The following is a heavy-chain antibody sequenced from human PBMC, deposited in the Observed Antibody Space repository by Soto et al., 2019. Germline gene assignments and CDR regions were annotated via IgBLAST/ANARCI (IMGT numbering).Heavy chain of an antibody. CDR1: GGSFSGYY. D-gene: IGHD3-10*01. CDR3: ARGPPRAVRVRGFHYFDY. Sequence: QVQLQQWGAGLLKPSETLSLTCAVYGGSFSGYYWSWIRQPPGKGLEWIGEINHSGSTNYNPPLKSRVTISVDTSKNQFSLKLSSVTAADTAVYYCARGPPRAVRVRGFHYFDYWGQGTLVTVSS. CDR2: INHSGST. J-gene: IGHJ4*02. V-gene: IGHV4-34*01.